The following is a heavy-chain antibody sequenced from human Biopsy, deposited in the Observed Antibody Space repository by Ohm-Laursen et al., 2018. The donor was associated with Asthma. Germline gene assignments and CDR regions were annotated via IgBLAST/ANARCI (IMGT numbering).Heavy chain of an antibody. CDR2: ISKHASTQ. V-gene: IGHV3-30*01. D-gene: IGHD1-1*01. CDR1: GFSLSNFA. J-gene: IGHJ3*02. Sequence: SLRLSCLHSGFSLSNFAIYWVRQAPPKALDWVGGISKHASTQDYADSVNGRFTMAGDNSKNTLDLQMNSLREEDTAVYYCVRDGTDDAFDIWGQGTVVSVSS. CDR3: VRDGTDDAFDI.